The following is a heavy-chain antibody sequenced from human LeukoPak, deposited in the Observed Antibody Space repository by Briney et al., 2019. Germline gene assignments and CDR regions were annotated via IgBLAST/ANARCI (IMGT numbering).Heavy chain of an antibody. CDR1: GGSFSGYY. J-gene: IGHJ6*03. V-gene: IGHV4-34*01. CDR2: INHSGST. Sequence: SETLSLTCAVYGGSFSGYYWSWIRQPPGKGLEWIGEINHSGSTNYNPSLKSRVTISVDTSKNQFSLKLSSVTAADTAVYYCARVLIAARSFYYYYYMDVWGKGTTVTVSS. D-gene: IGHD6-6*01. CDR3: ARVLIAARSFYYYYYMDV.